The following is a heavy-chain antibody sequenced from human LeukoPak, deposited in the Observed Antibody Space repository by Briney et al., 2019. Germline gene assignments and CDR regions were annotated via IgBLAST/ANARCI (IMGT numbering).Heavy chain of an antibody. J-gene: IGHJ1*01. CDR2: ISSSGSYI. CDR1: GFTFSSYS. CDR3: ARDGITIFGVVIHAEYFQH. Sequence: GGSLRLSCAASGFTFSSYSMNWVRQAPGKGLEWVSSISSSGSYIYYADSVKGRFTISRDNAKNSLYLQMNSLRAEDTAVYYCARDGITIFGVVIHAEYFQHWGQGTLVTVSS. D-gene: IGHD3-3*01. V-gene: IGHV3-21*01.